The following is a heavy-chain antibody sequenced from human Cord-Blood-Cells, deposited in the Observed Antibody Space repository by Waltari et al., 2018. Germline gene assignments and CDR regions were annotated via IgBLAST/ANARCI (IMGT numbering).Heavy chain of an antibody. V-gene: IGHV4-59*08. J-gene: IGHJ4*02. Sequence: QVQLQESGPGLVKPSETLSLTCTVSGGSISSYYWSWIRQPPGKGLEWIGYIYYSGSTNYTPSLQSRGNIAVDTAKNQFSLKLSSVTAADTAGYYCARRKRSFDYWGQGTLVTVSS. CDR2: IYYSGST. D-gene: IGHD4-17*01. CDR1: GGSISSYY. CDR3: ARRKRSFDY.